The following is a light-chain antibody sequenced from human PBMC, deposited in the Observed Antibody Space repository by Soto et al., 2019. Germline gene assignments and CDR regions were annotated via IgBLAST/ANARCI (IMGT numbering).Light chain of an antibody. Sequence: QSALTQPASVSGSPGQSITISCTGTSSDVGGYNYVSWCQQHPGKAPKLMIYDVSNRPSGVSNRFSGSKSGNTASLTISGPQVEDELDYSCSSNTRSSPLLYVFGTGTKVTVL. CDR3: SSNTRSSPLLYV. V-gene: IGLV2-14*01. CDR2: DVS. CDR1: SSDVGGYNY. J-gene: IGLJ1*01.